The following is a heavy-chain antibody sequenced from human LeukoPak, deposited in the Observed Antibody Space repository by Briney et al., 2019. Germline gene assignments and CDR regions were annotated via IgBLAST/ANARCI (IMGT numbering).Heavy chain of an antibody. CDR2: IFYSGST. CDR3: ASGDSSGYNLPGFDY. Sequence: SETLSLTCTVSGGSISSSSYFWGWIRQPPGKGLEWIGSIFYSGSTYYNPSLKSRVTISVDTSKNQFSLKLSSVTAADTAVYYCASGDSSGYNLPGFDYWGQGTLVTVSS. J-gene: IGHJ4*02. V-gene: IGHV4-39*07. D-gene: IGHD3-22*01. CDR1: GGSISSSSYF.